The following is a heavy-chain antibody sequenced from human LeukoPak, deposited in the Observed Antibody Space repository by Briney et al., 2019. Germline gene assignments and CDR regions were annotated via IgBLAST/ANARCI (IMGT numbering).Heavy chain of an antibody. V-gene: IGHV4-34*01. D-gene: IGHD5-18*01. Sequence: SETLSLTCAVYGGSFSGYYWSWIRQPPGKGLEWIGEINHSGSTYYNPSLKSRVTISVDTSKNQFSLKLSSVTAADTAVYYCARHGVDTAMVTGSGVDYWGQGTLVTVSS. CDR3: ARHGVDTAMVTGSGVDY. CDR2: INHSGST. CDR1: GGSFSGYY. J-gene: IGHJ4*02.